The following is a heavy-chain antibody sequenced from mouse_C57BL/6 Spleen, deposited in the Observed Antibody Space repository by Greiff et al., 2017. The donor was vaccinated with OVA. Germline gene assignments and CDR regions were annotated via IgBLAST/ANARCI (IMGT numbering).Heavy chain of an antibody. Sequence: VKLQQPGAELVMPGASVKLSCKASGYTFTSYWMHWVKQRPGQGLEWIGEIDPSDSYTNYNQKFKGKSTLTVDKSSSTAYMQLSSLTSEDSAVYYCARGLGPWFAYWGQGTLVTVSA. D-gene: IGHD4-1*01. CDR2: IDPSDSYT. CDR1: GYTFTSYW. CDR3: ARGLGPWFAY. V-gene: IGHV1-69*01. J-gene: IGHJ3*01.